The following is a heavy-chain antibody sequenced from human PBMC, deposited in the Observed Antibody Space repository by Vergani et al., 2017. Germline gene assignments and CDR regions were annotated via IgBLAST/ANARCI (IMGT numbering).Heavy chain of an antibody. V-gene: IGHV1-2*02. CDR3: ARVGTSSNRDYFDY. J-gene: IGHJ4*02. CDR1: GYTFTDYF. CDR2: INPNSGGT. D-gene: IGHD2-2*01. Sequence: QVQLVQSGAEVKKPGASVKVSCKASGYTFTDYFMHWVRQAPGQGLEWMGWINPNSGGTNYAQTFTGRVTRTRVTSISTAYMELSNLRSDDAAVYYCARVGTSSNRDYFDYWGQGTLVTVSS.